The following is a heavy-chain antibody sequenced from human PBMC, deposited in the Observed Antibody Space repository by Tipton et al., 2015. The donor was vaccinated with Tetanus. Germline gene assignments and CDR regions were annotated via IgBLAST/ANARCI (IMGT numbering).Heavy chain of an antibody. CDR2: INHSGNT. D-gene: IGHD4-11*01. CDR1: GASFSDYY. CDR3: ARDPGHSVDV. V-gene: IGHV4-34*01. Sequence: TLSLTCAVYGASFSDYYWSWIRQAPGKGLEWIGEINHSGNTNHNPSLKSRVTLSVDTSKNQFSLKLNSVIPEDTAVYYCARDPGHSVDVWGQGTTVTVSS. J-gene: IGHJ6*02.